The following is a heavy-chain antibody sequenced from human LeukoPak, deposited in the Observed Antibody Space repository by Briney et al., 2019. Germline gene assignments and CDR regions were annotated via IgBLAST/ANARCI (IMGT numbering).Heavy chain of an antibody. Sequence: SETLSLTCTVSGGSISSYYWSWIRQPPGKGLEWIGYMYYSGSTYYNPSLKSRLTMSLDTSKNQFSLKLSSVTAADTAVYYCARPYYYDSRIDPWGQGTLVTVSS. CDR1: GGSISSYY. V-gene: IGHV4-59*08. CDR3: ARPYYYDSRIDP. D-gene: IGHD3-22*01. J-gene: IGHJ5*02. CDR2: MYYSGST.